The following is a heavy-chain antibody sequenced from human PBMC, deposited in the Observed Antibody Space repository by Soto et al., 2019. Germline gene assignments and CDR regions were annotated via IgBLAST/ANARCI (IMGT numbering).Heavy chain of an antibody. D-gene: IGHD3-9*01. Sequence: QVHLQEAGPGLVKPSGTLSLTCAVSGGFISSSNWWSWVRQPQGKGLAWIGELRHSGSTNYSPSLERRVIMSVDKSKTQFSLNLRSVTAADPAVYYCARYDYTNDIYAIDTWGRGTLVTVSS. CDR2: LRHSGST. J-gene: IGHJ5*02. CDR1: GGFISSSNW. V-gene: IGHV4-4*02. CDR3: ARYDYTNDIYAIDT.